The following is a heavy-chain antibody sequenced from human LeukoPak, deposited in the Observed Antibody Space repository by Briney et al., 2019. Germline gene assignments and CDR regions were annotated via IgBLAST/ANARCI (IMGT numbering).Heavy chain of an antibody. V-gene: IGHV4-59*01. CDR2: IYYSGST. J-gene: IGHJ4*02. CDR1: GGSISSYY. Sequence: SETLSLTCTVSGGSISSYYWSWLRQPPGKGLEWIGYIYYSGSTNYNPSLKSRVTISVDTSKNQFSLKLSSVTAADTAVYYCASSIAVGAWLFDYWGQGTLVTVSS. CDR3: ASSIAVGAWLFDY. D-gene: IGHD6-19*01.